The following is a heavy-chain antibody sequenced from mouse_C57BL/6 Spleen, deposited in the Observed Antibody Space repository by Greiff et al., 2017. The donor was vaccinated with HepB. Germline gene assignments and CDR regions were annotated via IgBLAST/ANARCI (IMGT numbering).Heavy chain of an antibody. CDR2: ISYEGSN. V-gene: IGHV3-6*01. Sequence: EVKLQESGPGLVKPSQSLSLTCSVTGYSITSGYTWNGIRRFPGNKLEWMGYISYEGSNNYNPSLKNRISITRDTSKNQFFLKLNSVTTEDTATYYCARGTYYGNPWDYWGQGTSVTVSS. D-gene: IGHD2-10*01. J-gene: IGHJ4*01. CDR3: ARGTYYGNPWDY. CDR1: GYSITSGYT.